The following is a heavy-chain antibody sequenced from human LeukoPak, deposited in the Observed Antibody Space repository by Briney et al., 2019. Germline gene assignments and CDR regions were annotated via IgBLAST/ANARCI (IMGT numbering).Heavy chain of an antibody. Sequence: GGSLRLSCAASGFTFSSYSMNWVRQAPGKGLEWVSSISSSSSYIYYADSVKGRFTISRDNSKNTLYLQMNSLRAEDTAVYYCAKGEGVDYWGQGTLVTVSS. J-gene: IGHJ4*02. CDR1: GFTFSSYS. D-gene: IGHD3-16*01. CDR3: AKGEGVDY. CDR2: ISSSSSYI. V-gene: IGHV3-21*04.